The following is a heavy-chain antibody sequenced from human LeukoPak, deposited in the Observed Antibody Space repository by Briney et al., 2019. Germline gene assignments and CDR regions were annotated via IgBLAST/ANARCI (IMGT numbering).Heavy chain of an antibody. D-gene: IGHD5-12*01. CDR1: GFTFSSYW. Sequence: GGSLRLSCAASGFTFSSYWMHRVRQAPGKGLVCVSCINSDGSSITYADSVKGRFTISRDNAKNTLYLQMDSLTVEATAVYYCAREGRVSGYDFDCWGQGTLVTVSS. J-gene: IGHJ4*02. V-gene: IGHV3-74*03. CDR3: AREGRVSGYDFDC. CDR2: INSDGSSI.